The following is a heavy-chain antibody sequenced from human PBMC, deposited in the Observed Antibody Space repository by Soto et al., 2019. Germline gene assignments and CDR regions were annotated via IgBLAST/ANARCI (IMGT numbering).Heavy chain of an antibody. CDR1: GFIFRSCA. Sequence: GGSLSLACAAWGFIFRSCAMHWVRHAPGKGLEWVAVISDYGSNKYYSNSVNGRFTISRXXSRNTLYLQRNSLRAEDTAVYYCARYPAPGCGGVSCGLGMDYFDDWGQGALVTVSS. CDR2: ISDYGSNK. CDR3: ARYPAPGCGGVSCGLGMDYFDD. J-gene: IGHJ4*02. D-gene: IGHD2-15*01. V-gene: IGHV3-30-3*01.